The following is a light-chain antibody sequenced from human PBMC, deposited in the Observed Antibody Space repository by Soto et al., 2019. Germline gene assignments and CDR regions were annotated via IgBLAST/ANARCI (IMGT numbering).Light chain of an antibody. CDR1: SSDVGGYNY. CDR2: EAS. Sequence: QSALTQPPSASGSPGQSVTISCTGTSSDVGGYNYVSWYQQHPGKAPKLMIYEASKRPSGVPDRFSGSKSGNTAYLTVSGLQAEDEADYYCSSYAGSNNFPYLFGTGTKVTVL. V-gene: IGLV2-8*01. J-gene: IGLJ1*01. CDR3: SSYAGSNNFPYL.